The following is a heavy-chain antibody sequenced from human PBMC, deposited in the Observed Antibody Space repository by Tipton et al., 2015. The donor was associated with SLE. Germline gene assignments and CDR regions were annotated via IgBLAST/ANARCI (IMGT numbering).Heavy chain of an antibody. V-gene: IGHV1-69*09. CDR1: GGTFSSYA. CDR2: IIPILGIA. CDR3: VTVTGDFRH. J-gene: IGHJ1*01. D-gene: IGHD4-17*01. Sequence: QLVQSGAEVKKPGSSVKVSCKASGGTFSSYAISWVRLSSGQGLEWMGRIIPILGIANYAQKFQGRVTITADKSTSTAYMELSSLSSEEPAVYYCVTVTGDFRHWGQGTLVTGTS.